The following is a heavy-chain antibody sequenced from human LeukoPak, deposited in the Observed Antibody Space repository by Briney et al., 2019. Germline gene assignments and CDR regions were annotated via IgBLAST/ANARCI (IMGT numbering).Heavy chain of an antibody. V-gene: IGHV3-7*03. D-gene: IGHD6-19*01. CDR1: GFTFSSYW. J-gene: IGHJ6*03. CDR2: IKQDGSEK. CDR3: AKSTGIAVAGQNYYYYYMDV. Sequence: GGSLRLSCAASGFTFSSYWMSWVRQAPGKGLEWVANIKQDGSEKYYVDSVKGRFTISRDNSKNTLYLQMNSLRAEDTAVYYCAKSTGIAVAGQNYYYYYMDVWGKGTTVTVSS.